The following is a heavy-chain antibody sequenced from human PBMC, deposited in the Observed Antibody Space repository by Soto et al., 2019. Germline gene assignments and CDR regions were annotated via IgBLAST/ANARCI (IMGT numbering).Heavy chain of an antibody. V-gene: IGHV4-59*08. CDR2: IYSTGTT. J-gene: IGHJ5*02. D-gene: IGHD2-15*01. CDR1: GGSISPYY. Sequence: PSETLSLTCTVSGGSISPYYWSWIRQPPGKGLEWIGYIYSTGTTNYNPSLKSRVTISVDTSKNQFSLKLSSVTAADTAVYYCASHRNCNSGVDWFHPWCQGTLVTVSS. CDR3: ASHRNCNSGVDWFHP.